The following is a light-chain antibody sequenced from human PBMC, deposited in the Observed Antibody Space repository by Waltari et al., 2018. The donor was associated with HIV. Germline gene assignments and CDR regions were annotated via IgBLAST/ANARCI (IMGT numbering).Light chain of an antibody. CDR3: QSYDSSLSGSV. Sequence: QAVLTQPPSVSGAPGLRVTISCTGSSSNIGAGYDVHWYQQLPGTAPKLLIYGNSNRPSGVPDRFSDSKSGTSASLAIAGLQAEDEAEYYCQSYDSSLSGSVFGGGTKLTVL. J-gene: IGLJ2*01. V-gene: IGLV1-40*01. CDR2: GNS. CDR1: SSNIGAGYD.